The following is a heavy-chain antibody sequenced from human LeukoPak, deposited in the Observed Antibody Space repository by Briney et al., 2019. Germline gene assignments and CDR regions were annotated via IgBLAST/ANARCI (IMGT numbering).Heavy chain of an antibody. J-gene: IGHJ4*02. D-gene: IGHD1-1*01. V-gene: IGHV3-53*01. CDR2: IYSGGST. Sequence: GGSLRLSCAASGFTVSSNYMSWVRQAPGKGLEWVSVIYSGGSTYYADSVKGRFTISRDNAKNSLYLQMNSLRAEDTAVYYCARLKPDWNDRYYFDYWGQGTLVTVSS. CDR1: GFTVSSNY. CDR3: ARLKPDWNDRYYFDY.